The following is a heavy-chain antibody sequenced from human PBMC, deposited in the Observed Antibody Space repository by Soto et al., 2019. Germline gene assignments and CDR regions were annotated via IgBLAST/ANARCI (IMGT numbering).Heavy chain of an antibody. CDR2: IIPIFGTA. J-gene: IGHJ4*02. D-gene: IGHD2-15*01. Sequence: QVQLVQSGAEVQKPGSSVKVSCKASGGTFSSYAISWVRQAPGQGLEWMGGIIPIFGTANYAQQFQGRVTITADESTSTAYMELSSLRSEDTAVYYCARDGGSGGSCYSNALDYCGQGTLVTVSS. CDR3: ARDGGSGGSCYSNALDY. CDR1: GGTFSSYA. V-gene: IGHV1-69*01.